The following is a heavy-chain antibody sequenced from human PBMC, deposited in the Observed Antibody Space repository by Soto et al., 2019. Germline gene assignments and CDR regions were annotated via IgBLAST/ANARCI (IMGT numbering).Heavy chain of an antibody. Sequence: PSETLSLTCTVSGGSISRSTYYWSWLRHPPGKGLEWIGSIYSSGSTYYHPSLKSRVTISVDTSKNQFFLRLSSVTAADTAVYYCATPVTSGYQALEVWGQGTMVTVSS. CDR3: ATPVTSGYQALEV. CDR2: IYSSGST. J-gene: IGHJ3*01. D-gene: IGHD3-22*01. V-gene: IGHV4-39*01. CDR1: GGSISRSTYY.